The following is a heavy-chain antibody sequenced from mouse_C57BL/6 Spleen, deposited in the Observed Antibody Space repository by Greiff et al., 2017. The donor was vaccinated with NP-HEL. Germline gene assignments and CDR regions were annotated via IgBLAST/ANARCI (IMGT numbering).Heavy chain of an antibody. J-gene: IGHJ2*01. V-gene: IGHV5-4*01. Sequence: VQLKESGGGLVKPGGSLKLSCAASGFTFSSYAMSWVRQTPEKRLEWVATISDGGSYTYYPDNVKGRFTISRDNAKNNLYLQMSQLKAEDTAMYYCARDRLDLDYWGQGTTLTVSS. D-gene: IGHD3-2*02. CDR3: ARDRLDLDY. CDR2: ISDGGSYT. CDR1: GFTFSSYA.